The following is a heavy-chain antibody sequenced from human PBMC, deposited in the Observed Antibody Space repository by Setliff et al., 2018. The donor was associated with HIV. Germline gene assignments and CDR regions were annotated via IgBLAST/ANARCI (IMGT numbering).Heavy chain of an antibody. V-gene: IGHV4-34*01. CDR1: GGSFSGYY. D-gene: IGHD2-21*01. Sequence: SETLSLTCAVYGGSFSGYYWNWIRQPPGNGLEWIGEINHSGSTKYNPSLKSRVTISVDMSKNQFSLKLTSVTAPDTAVYYCARGVARQVVIDRWFDPWGQGTPVTVSS. J-gene: IGHJ5*02. CDR3: ARGVARQVVIDRWFDP. CDR2: INHSGST.